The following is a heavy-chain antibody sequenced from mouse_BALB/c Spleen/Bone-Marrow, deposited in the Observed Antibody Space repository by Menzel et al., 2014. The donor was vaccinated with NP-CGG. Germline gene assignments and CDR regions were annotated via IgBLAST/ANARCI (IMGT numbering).Heavy chain of an antibody. Sequence: VQLQQSGAELVVPGASVKMSCKASGYTFTDYWMHWVKQRPGQGLERIGAIDTSDSYTSYNQKFKGKATLTVDESSSTAYMQLSSLTSEDSAVYYCARKYDYYYAMDYWGQGTSVTVSS. CDR1: GYTFTDYW. D-gene: IGHD2-4*01. CDR2: IDTSDSYT. J-gene: IGHJ4*01. V-gene: IGHV1-69*01. CDR3: ARKYDYYYAMDY.